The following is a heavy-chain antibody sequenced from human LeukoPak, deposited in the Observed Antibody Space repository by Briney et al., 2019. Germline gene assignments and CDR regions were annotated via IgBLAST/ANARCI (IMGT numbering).Heavy chain of an antibody. CDR1: GYTFTGYY. V-gene: IGHV1-2*02. J-gene: IGHJ6*03. CDR2: INPNSGGT. CDR3: ASSPQYYDFWSGQPYRESYYYYMDV. D-gene: IGHD3-3*01. Sequence: ASVKVSCKASGYTFTGYYMHWVRQAPGQGLEWMGWINPNSGGTNYAQKFQGRVTMTRDTSISTAYMKLSRLRSDDTAVYYCASSPQYYDFWSGQPYRESYYYYMDVWGKGTTVTVSS.